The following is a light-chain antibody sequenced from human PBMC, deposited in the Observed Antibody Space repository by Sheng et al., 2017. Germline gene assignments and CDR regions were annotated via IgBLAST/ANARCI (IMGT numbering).Light chain of an antibody. CDR3: QQRSIWVT. Sequence: EIVLTQSPATLSLSPGERATLSCRASQSVSSSLAWYQQKPGQAPRLLIYDASNRATGIPARFSGSGSGTDFTLTISSLEAEDFAVYYCQQRSIWVTFGGGTKVEI. J-gene: IGKJ4*01. V-gene: IGKV3-11*01. CDR1: QSVSSS. CDR2: DAS.